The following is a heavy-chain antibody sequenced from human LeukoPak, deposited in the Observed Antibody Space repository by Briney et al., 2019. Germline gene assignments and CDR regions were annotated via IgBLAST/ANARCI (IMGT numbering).Heavy chain of an antibody. CDR2: IYYSGST. V-gene: IGHV4-59*08. D-gene: IGHD6-19*01. CDR3: ARHRFIAVAGDAFDI. Sequence: KSSETLPLTCTVSGGSISSYCWSWIRQPPGKGLEWIGYIYYSGSTNYNPSLKSRVTISVDTSENQFSLKLSSVTAADTAVYYCARHRFIAVAGDAFDIWGQGTMVTVSS. J-gene: IGHJ3*02. CDR1: GGSISSYC.